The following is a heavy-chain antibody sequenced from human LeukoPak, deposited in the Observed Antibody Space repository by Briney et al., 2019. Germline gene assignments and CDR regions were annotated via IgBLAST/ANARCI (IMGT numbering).Heavy chain of an antibody. CDR2: IIPIPGIA. V-gene: IGHV1-69*04. Sequence: GASVKVSCKASGGTFSSYAISWVRQAPGQGLEWMGRIIPIPGIANYAQKFQGRVTITADKSTSTAYMELSSLRSEDTAVYYCARARHDAFDIWGQGTMVTVSS. CDR1: GGTFSSYA. J-gene: IGHJ3*02. CDR3: ARARHDAFDI.